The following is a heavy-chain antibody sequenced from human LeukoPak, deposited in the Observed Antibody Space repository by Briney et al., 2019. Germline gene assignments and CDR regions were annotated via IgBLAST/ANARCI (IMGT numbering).Heavy chain of an antibody. CDR2: INPNSGGT. CDR3: ARDLITGYSSGWYGLYGY. Sequence: ASVKVPCKASGYTFTGYYMHWVRQAPGQGLEWMGWINPNSGGTNYAQKFQGRVTMTRDTSISTAYMELSRLRSDDTAVYYCARDLITGYSSGWYGLYGYWGQGTLVTVSS. D-gene: IGHD6-19*01. CDR1: GYTFTGYY. J-gene: IGHJ4*02. V-gene: IGHV1-2*02.